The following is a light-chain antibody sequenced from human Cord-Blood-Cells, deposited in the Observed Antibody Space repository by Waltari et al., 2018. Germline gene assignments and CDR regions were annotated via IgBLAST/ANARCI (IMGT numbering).Light chain of an antibody. Sequence: QLVLTQSPSASASLGASVKLTCTLSSGHSSYAIAWPQQQPEKGPRYLMTLNSDGSHSKGDGIPDSFSGSSSGAERYLTISSLQSEDDADYYCQTWGTGNWVFGGGTKLTVL. CDR2: LNSDGSH. J-gene: IGLJ3*02. CDR3: QTWGTGNWV. CDR1: SGHSSYA. V-gene: IGLV4-69*01.